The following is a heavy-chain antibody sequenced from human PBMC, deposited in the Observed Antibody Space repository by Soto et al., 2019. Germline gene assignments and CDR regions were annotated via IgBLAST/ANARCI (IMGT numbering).Heavy chain of an antibody. CDR3: ARVPDV. J-gene: IGHJ6*02. Sequence: SETLSLTCAVSGGSISSGGYSWGWIQQPPGKGLEWIGYIYHSGSTYYNPSLKSRVTISVDRSKNQFSLKLSSVTAADTAVYYCARVPDVWGQRTKVTVSS. V-gene: IGHV4-30-2*01. CDR2: IYHSGST. CDR1: GGSISSGGYS.